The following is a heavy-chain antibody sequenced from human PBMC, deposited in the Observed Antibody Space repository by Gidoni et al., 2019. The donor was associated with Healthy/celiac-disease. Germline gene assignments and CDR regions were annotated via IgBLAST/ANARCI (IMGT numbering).Heavy chain of an antibody. J-gene: IGHJ4*02. CDR2: IKQDGSEK. CDR3: ARGTYYYDSSGYYYFDY. D-gene: IGHD3-22*01. V-gene: IGHV3-7*03. CDR1: GFTFSSYW. Sequence: EVQLVESGGGLVQPGGYLRLYCAASGFTFSSYWMSWVRQAPGKGLEWVANIKQDGSEKYYVDSVKGRFTISRDNAKNSRYLQMNSLRAEDTAVYYCARGTYYYDSSGYYYFDYWGQGTLVTVSS.